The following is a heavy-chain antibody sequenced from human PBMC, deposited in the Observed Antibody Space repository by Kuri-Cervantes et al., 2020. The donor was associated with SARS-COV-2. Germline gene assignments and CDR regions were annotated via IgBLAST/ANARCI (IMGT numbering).Heavy chain of an antibody. CDR1: GFAFDDYA. V-gene: IGHV3-9*01. J-gene: IGHJ2*01. CDR2: ISWNSGSQ. Sequence: GGSLRLSCAASGFAFDDYAMHWVRQAPGKGLEWVSGISWNSGSQGYADSVKGRFNISRDNAKNSLYLQMHSLRPEDTALYYCALSFSRWYFDVWGRGTLVTVSS. D-gene: IGHD1-26*01. CDR3: ALSFSRWYFDV.